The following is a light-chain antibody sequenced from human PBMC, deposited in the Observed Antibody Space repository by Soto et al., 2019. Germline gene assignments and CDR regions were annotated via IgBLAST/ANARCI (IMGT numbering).Light chain of an antibody. V-gene: IGKV3-20*01. CDR2: GAS. CDR1: QGVWSSY. Sequence: IGLTQAPGTLSLAPGERGTLSCRASQGVWSSYLAWYQQKPGPAPRPLIYGASSRATGIPDRFSGSGSGTDFTLTISRLEPEDFAVYYCQQYGSSSFGPGTKVDIK. CDR3: QQYGSSS. J-gene: IGKJ3*01.